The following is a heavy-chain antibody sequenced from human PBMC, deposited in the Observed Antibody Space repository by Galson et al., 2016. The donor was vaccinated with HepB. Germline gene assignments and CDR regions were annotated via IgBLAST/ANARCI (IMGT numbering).Heavy chain of an antibody. CDR1: GGTFSNYV. V-gene: IGHV1-69*06. Sequence: SVKVSCKASGGTFSNYVISWVRQAPGQGLEWMGGIIPIFGSANYARKFEDRVTATADKSTSTAYMELRSLRSEDTAVYYCARNQAGSAILTGYYLYYYGMDVWGQGTTVTVSS. D-gene: IGHD3-9*01. J-gene: IGHJ6*02. CDR3: ARNQAGSAILTGYYLYYYGMDV. CDR2: IIPIFGSA.